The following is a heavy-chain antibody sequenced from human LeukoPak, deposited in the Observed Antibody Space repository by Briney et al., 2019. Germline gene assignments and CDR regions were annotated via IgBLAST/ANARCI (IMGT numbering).Heavy chain of an antibody. J-gene: IGHJ4*02. D-gene: IGHD3-22*01. CDR1: GGSISSGSYY. CDR3: ARVVEDYYDSSGFYYFDY. CDR2: IYTSGST. Sequence: PSETLSLTCTVSGGSISSGSYYWSWIRQPAGKGLEWIGRIYTSGSTNYNPSLKSRVTISVDTSKNQFSLKLSSATAADTAVYYCARVVEDYYDSSGFYYFDYWGQGTLVTVSS. V-gene: IGHV4-61*02.